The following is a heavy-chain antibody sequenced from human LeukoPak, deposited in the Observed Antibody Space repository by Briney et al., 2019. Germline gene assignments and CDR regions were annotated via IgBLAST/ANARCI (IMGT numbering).Heavy chain of an antibody. V-gene: IGHV1-2*02. J-gene: IGHJ6*03. Sequence: ASVKVSCKASGYTFTGYYMHWVRQAPGQGLEWMGWINPNSGGTNYAQKFQGRVTMTRDTSISTAYMELSRLRSDDTAVYYCARDPDSSSFSAYYYYMDVWGKGTTVTVSS. D-gene: IGHD6-6*01. CDR3: ARDPDSSSFSAYYYYMDV. CDR1: GYTFTGYY. CDR2: INPNSGGT.